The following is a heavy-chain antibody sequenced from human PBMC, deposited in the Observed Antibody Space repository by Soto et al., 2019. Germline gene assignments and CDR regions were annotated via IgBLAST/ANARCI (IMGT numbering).Heavy chain of an antibody. J-gene: IGHJ5*02. CDR2: IGKNGRDI. V-gene: IGHV3-23*01. D-gene: IGHD3-9*01. CDR1: GFIFSEYE. CDR3: AKDRDYDILTGLAFDP. Sequence: PGGSLRLSCEVSGFIFSEYEFNWVRQAPGKGLEWVSYIGKNGRDIYDADSVKGRFTISRDNSKNTLYLQMNSLRAEDTAVYYCAKDRDYDILTGLAFDPWGQGTLVTVSS.